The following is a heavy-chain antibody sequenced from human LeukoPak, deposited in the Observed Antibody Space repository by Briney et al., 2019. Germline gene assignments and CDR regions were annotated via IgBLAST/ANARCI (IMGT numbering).Heavy chain of an antibody. CDR2: IYTSGST. D-gene: IGHD3-9*01. V-gene: IGHV4-4*07. CDR1: GGSISSYY. CDR3: ARDVRYFDWSPLDL. Sequence: SETLSLTCTVSGGSISSYYWSWIRQPAGKGLEWIGRIYTSGSTNYNPSLKSRVTMSVDTSKNQFSLKLSSVTAADTAVYYCARDVRYFDWSPLDLWGRGTLVTVSS. J-gene: IGHJ2*01.